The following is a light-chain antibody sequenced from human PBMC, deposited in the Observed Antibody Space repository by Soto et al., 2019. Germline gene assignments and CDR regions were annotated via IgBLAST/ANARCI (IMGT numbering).Light chain of an antibody. V-gene: IGLV2-14*01. J-gene: IGLJ1*01. CDR3: SSYTSINTRV. CDR1: SSDVGGYNY. Sequence: QSALTQPASVSGSPGQSITISCTGTSSDVGGYNYVSWYQQHPGKAPKLMIFEVSNRPLGLSNRFSGSKSGNTASLTISGLQAEDEAAYYCSSYTSINTRVFGTGTQLTVL. CDR2: EVS.